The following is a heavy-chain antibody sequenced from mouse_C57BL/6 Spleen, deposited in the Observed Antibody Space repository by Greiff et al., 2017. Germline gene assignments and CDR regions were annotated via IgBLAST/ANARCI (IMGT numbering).Heavy chain of an antibody. J-gene: IGHJ1*03. CDR1: GYTFTDYN. CDR2: INPNNGGT. V-gene: IGHV1-22*01. Sequence: EVKLQESGPELVKPGASVKMSCKASGYTFTDYNMHWVKQSHGKSLEWIGYINPNNGGTSYNQKFKGKATLTVNKSSSTAYMELRSLTSEDSAVYYCARYDYDGYWYFDVWGTGTTVTVSS. CDR3: ARYDYDGYWYFDV. D-gene: IGHD2-4*01.